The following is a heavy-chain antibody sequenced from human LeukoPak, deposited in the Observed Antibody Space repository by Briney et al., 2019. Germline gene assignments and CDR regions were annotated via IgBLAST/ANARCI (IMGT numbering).Heavy chain of an antibody. D-gene: IGHD3-10*01. V-gene: IGHV3-66*01. CDR1: GFTVSSNY. CDR3: GXGYGSGSYYNEYFQH. Sequence: PGGSLRLSCAASGFTVSSNYMSWVRQAPGKGLEWVSVIYSGGSTYYADSVKGRFTISRDNSKNTLYLQMNSLRAEDTAVYYCGXGYGSGSYYNEYFQHWGQGTLVTVSS. J-gene: IGHJ1*01. CDR2: IYSGGST.